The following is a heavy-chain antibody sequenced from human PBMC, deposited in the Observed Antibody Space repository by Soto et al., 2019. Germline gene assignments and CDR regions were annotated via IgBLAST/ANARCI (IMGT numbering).Heavy chain of an antibody. CDR2: INHSGVT. CDR1: GGSFSGYY. D-gene: IGHD6-19*01. V-gene: IGHV4-34*01. J-gene: IGHJ6*02. CDR3: ARFSGSYYYAMDV. Sequence: QVQLQQWGAGLLKPSGTLSLTCAVYGGSFSGYYWSWIRQPPGKGLEWIGEINHSGVTNYKPSLTRRVTXSXDXPKNQFSLQLKSVTAADTALYFCARFSGSYYYAMDVWGQGSTVTVSS.